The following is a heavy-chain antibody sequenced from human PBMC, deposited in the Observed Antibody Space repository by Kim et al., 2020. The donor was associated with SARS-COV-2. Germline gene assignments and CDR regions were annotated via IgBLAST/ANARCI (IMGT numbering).Heavy chain of an antibody. Sequence: SETLSLTCTVSGGSISSYYWSWIRQPPGKGLEWIGYIYYSGSTNYNPSLKSRVTITVDTPKNQFSLNLSSVTAADTAVYYCARGQTGDPFEYWGQGTLVTVSS. D-gene: IGHD2-21*02. CDR1: GGSISSYY. J-gene: IGHJ4*02. V-gene: IGHV4-59*08. CDR3: ARGQTGDPFEY. CDR2: IYYSGST.